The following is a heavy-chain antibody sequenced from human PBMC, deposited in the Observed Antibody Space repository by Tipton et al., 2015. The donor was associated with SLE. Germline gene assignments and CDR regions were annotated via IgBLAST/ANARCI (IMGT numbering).Heavy chain of an antibody. CDR1: GGSFSSVVHF. Sequence: TLSLTCTVSGGSFSSVVHFWSWIRQPPGKGLEWIGNIENSGTTYYNPSLKSRLTMSVDTSKKHFSLNLSSVTAADTAVYYCARVQGNYYYYMDVWGEGTTVTVS. D-gene: IGHD3-10*01. V-gene: IGHV4-31*03. CDR3: ARVQGNYYYYMDV. J-gene: IGHJ6*03. CDR2: IENSGTT.